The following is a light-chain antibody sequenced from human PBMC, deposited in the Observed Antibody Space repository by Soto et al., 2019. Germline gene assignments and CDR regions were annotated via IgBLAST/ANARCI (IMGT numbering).Light chain of an antibody. Sequence: DIQMTQSPSSVSAFVGDSVTITCRASQGISSWLAWYQQRPGKAPKLLISAASILQSGVPSRFSGSGSGTDFTLTISSLRPEDFATYYCQQTDSVPPTFGGGTKVEIK. CDR1: QGISSW. J-gene: IGKJ4*01. CDR2: AAS. CDR3: QQTDSVPPT. V-gene: IGKV1-12*01.